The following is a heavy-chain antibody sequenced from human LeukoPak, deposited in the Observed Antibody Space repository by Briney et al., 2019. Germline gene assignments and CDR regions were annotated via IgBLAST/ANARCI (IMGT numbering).Heavy chain of an antibody. D-gene: IGHD3-22*01. J-gene: IGHJ6*02. CDR2: IYYSGST. V-gene: IGHV4-59*01. Sequence: PSGTLSLTCTVSGGSISSYYWSWIRQPPGKGLEWIGYIYYSGSTNYNPSLKSRVTISVDTSKNQFSLKLSSVTAADTAVYYCATYYYDSLYYYGMDVWGQGTTVTVSS. CDR3: ATYYYDSLYYYGMDV. CDR1: GGSISSYY.